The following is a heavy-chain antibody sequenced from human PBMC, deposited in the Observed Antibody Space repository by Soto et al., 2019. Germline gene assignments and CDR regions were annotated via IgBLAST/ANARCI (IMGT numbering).Heavy chain of an antibody. V-gene: IGHV2-70*12. J-gene: IGHJ6*02. CDR1: GFSLYTRGMC. D-gene: IGHD2-21*02. CDR2: IDWDGDE. CDR3: ARLRVEVTPPYSFHGVDV. Sequence: SCPTLVNPTETVTLTCTFSGFSLYTRGMCVSWFRQPPGKALEWLALIDWDGDEFYSTSLKTRLTISKDTSKRQVALKVTNMDPGDTGTYFCARLRVEVTPPYSFHGVDVWGQGTTVTVSS.